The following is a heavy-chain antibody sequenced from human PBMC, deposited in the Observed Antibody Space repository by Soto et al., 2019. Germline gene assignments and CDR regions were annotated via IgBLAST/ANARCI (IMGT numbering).Heavy chain of an antibody. D-gene: IGHD6-13*01. J-gene: IGHJ4*02. CDR2: IYYSGST. CDR3: ARHDSGWCIEFDD. Sequence: PSETLSLTCTVSGGSISSYYWSWIRQPPGKGLEWIGYIYYSGSTNYNPSLKSRVTISVDTSKNQFSLKLSSVTAADTAVYYCARHDSGWCIEFDDWSQGTLVTVSS. V-gene: IGHV4-59*08. CDR1: GGSISSYY.